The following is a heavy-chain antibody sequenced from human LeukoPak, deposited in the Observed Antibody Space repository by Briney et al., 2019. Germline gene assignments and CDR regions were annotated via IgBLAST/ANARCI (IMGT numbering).Heavy chain of an antibody. V-gene: IGHV4-34*01. CDR3: ARGPSFPLYYFAS. J-gene: IGHJ4*02. CDR1: GGSFSGYY. D-gene: IGHD6-6*01. CDR2: INHSGST. Sequence: SETLSLTCAVYGGSFSGYYGSWIRQPPGRGLEWIGEINHSGSTNYNPSLKSRVTISVDTSKNQFSLKLSSVTVADTAFYYCARGPSFPLYYFASWGQGILVTVSS.